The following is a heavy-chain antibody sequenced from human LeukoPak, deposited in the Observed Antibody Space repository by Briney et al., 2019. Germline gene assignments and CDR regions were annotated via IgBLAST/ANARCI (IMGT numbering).Heavy chain of an antibody. CDR1: GFTFSSYS. CDR3: AKQGSGNYDILTGYLY. CDR2: IRYDGSNK. V-gene: IGHV3-30*02. D-gene: IGHD3-9*01. Sequence: GGSLRLSCAASGFTFSSYSMNWVRQAPGKGLEWVAFIRYDGSNKYYADSVKGRFTIPRDNSKNTLYLQMNSLRAEDTAVYYCAKQGSGNYDILTGYLYWGQGTLVTVSS. J-gene: IGHJ4*02.